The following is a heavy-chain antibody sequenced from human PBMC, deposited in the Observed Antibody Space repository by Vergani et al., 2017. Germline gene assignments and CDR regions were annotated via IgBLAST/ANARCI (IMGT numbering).Heavy chain of an antibody. Sequence: QVQLVQSGAEVKKPGASVKVSFKASGYTFTGYYMHWVRQAPGQGLEWMGWINPNSGGTNYAQKFQGRVTMTRDTSISTVYMERSRLRSDDTALYYWAGGNYNHDGMDVWGQGTTVTVSS. V-gene: IGHV1-2*02. CDR2: INPNSGGT. CDR3: AGGNYNHDGMDV. D-gene: IGHD3-16*01. CDR1: GYTFTGYY. J-gene: IGHJ6*02.